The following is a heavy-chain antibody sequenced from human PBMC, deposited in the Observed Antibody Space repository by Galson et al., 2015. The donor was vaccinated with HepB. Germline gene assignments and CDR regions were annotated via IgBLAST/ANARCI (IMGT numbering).Heavy chain of an antibody. J-gene: IGHJ3*02. V-gene: IGHV3-73*01. D-gene: IGHD1-26*01. CDR3: TRLLTPNPDALDI. Sequence: SLRLSCAASGFTFSDSPIHWVRQFSGKGLEWVGRIKAKRDNYATEYGASVKGRFTISRDDSNNMAYLQMKNLKTEDTALYFCTRLLTPNPDALDIWGQGTMVTVSS. CDR2: IKAKRDNYAT. CDR1: GFTFSDSP.